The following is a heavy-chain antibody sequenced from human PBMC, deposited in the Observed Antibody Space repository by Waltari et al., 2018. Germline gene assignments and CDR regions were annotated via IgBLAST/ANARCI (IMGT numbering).Heavy chain of an antibody. CDR3: YGSGSYYMGPTFDY. D-gene: IGHD3-10*01. CDR2: IRYDGSNK. Sequence: QVQLVESGGGVVQPGGSLRRSCAASGFTFRSYGMPWIRQAPGKGLEWVAFIRYDGSNKYYADSVKGRFTISRDNSKNTLYLQMNSLRAEDTAVYYCYGSGSYYMGPTFDYWGQGTLVTVSS. CDR1: GFTFRSYG. J-gene: IGHJ4*02. V-gene: IGHV3-30*02.